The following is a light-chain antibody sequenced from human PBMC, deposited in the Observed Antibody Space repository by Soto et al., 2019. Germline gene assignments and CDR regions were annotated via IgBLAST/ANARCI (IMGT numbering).Light chain of an antibody. J-gene: IGKJ1*01. CDR2: DAC. CDR3: QQYNSYSPWT. V-gene: IGKV1-5*01. Sequence: DIQMTQSPSTLSASLGDKVTITCRASQSISSGLVWYQQKPGKAPKVLIYDACSLQSGVPSRFSGSGSGTEFTLTIISLQPEDFAIYYCQQYNSYSPWTFGQGTK. CDR1: QSISSG.